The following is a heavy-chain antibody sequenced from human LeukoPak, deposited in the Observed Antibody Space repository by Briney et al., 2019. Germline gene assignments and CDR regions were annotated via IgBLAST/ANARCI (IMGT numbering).Heavy chain of an antibody. CDR3: ARAQGVPGDDAFDI. D-gene: IGHD1-1*01. CDR1: GGTFSSYA. J-gene: IGHJ3*02. Sequence: GASVKVSCKASGGTFSSYAISWVRQAPGQGLEWMGRIIPIFGIANYAQKFQGRVTITADKSTSTAYMELSSLRSEDTAVYYCARAQGVPGDDAFDIWGQGKMVTVSS. V-gene: IGHV1-69*04. CDR2: IIPIFGIA.